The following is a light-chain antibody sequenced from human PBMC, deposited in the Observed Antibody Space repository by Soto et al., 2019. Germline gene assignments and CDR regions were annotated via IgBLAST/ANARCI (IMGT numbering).Light chain of an antibody. J-gene: IGKJ1*01. V-gene: IGKV3-15*01. Sequence: EIVLTQSPATLSVSPGDRATLSCRAGQSITNNLAWYQQRPGQPPRLLIYGASTRATGIPARFSGSGSGTDFTLTISSLQSEDFAVYYCQQYADWPRTFGQGTKVDIK. CDR3: QQYADWPRT. CDR1: QSITNN. CDR2: GAS.